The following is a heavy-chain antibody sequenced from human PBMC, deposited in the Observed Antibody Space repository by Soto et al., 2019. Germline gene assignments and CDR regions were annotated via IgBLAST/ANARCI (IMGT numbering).Heavy chain of an antibody. V-gene: IGHV1-2*04. D-gene: IGHD3-10*01. J-gene: IGHJ3*02. CDR2: INPHSGGT. CDR1: GYTFSGYY. Sequence: QVQLVQSGAEVKRPGASVKVSCKASGYTFSGYYIHWVRQAPGQGLEWMGWINPHSGGTNSEQKFQGWVNKARETSITTAYMELSRLKSDDTAVYYCARGLGGSNTFYAFDIWGQGTMVTVSS. CDR3: ARGLGGSNTFYAFDI.